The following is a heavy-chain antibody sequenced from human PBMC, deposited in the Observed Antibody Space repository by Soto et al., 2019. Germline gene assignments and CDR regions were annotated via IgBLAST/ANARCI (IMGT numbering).Heavy chain of an antibody. CDR1: GGSISSGLYY. CDR3: ARVRGYDFWSGYYNGDY. D-gene: IGHD3-3*01. CDR2: IYYSGST. V-gene: IGHV4-31*03. Sequence: TLSLTCTVAGGSISSGLYYWSWIRQHPGKDLEWIGYIYYSGSTYYNPSLKSRVTISVDTSKNQFSLKPSSVTAADTAVYYCARVRGYDFWSGYYNGDYWGQGPQVTVSS. J-gene: IGHJ4*02.